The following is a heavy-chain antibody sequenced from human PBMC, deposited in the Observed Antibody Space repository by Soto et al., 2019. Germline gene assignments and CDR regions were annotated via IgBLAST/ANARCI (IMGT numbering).Heavy chain of an antibody. CDR1: GFTFSSYA. V-gene: IGHV3-64*01. CDR3: ARDNGDYAFWFDP. J-gene: IGHJ5*02. D-gene: IGHD4-17*01. CDR2: ISSNGGST. Sequence: GGSLRLSCAASGFTFSSYAMHWVRQAPGKGLEYVSAISSNGGSTYYANSVKGRFTISRDNSKNTLYLQMGSLRAEDMAVYYCARDNGDYAFWFDPWGQGTLVTVSS.